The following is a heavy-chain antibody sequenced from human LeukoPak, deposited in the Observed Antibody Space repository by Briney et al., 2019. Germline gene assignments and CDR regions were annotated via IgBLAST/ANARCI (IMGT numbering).Heavy chain of an antibody. Sequence: PGGSLRLSCAASGFSSTTYAMSWVRQAPGKGLEWVSAISGSGGSTYYADSVKGRFTVSRDNSKNTLYLQMNSLRAEDTAVYYCAKPYDSRRGYFDYWGQGTLVTVSS. J-gene: IGHJ4*02. D-gene: IGHD3-22*01. CDR2: ISGSGGST. CDR3: AKPYDSRRGYFDY. V-gene: IGHV3-23*01. CDR1: GFSSTTYA.